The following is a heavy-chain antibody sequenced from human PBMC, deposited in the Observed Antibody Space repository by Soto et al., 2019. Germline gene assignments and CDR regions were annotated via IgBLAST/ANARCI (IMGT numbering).Heavy chain of an antibody. CDR2: IYYSGST. CDR1: GGSISSGDYY. Sequence: PSETLSLTCTVCGGSISSGDYYWSWIRQPPGKGLEWIGYIYYSGSTYYNPSLKSRVTISVDTSKNQFSLKLSSVTAADTAVYYCARDFRRNWFDPWGQGTLVTVSS. CDR3: ARDFRRNWFDP. J-gene: IGHJ5*02. V-gene: IGHV4-30-4*01.